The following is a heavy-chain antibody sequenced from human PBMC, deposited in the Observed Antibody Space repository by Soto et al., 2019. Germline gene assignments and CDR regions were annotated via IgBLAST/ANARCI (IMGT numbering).Heavy chain of an antibody. Sequence: GSLRLSCTASGFTFGDYAMSWFRQAPGKGLEWVGFIRSKAYGGTTEYAASVKGRFTISRDDSKSIAYLQMNSLKTEDTAVYYCTRDAQERRGYAFDIWGQGTMVTVSS. D-gene: IGHD1-1*01. CDR3: TRDAQERRGYAFDI. V-gene: IGHV3-49*03. J-gene: IGHJ3*02. CDR2: IRSKAYGGTT. CDR1: GFTFGDYA.